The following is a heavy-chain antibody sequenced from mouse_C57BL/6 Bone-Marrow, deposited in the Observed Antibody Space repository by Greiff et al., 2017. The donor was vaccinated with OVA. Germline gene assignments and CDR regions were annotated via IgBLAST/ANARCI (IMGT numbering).Heavy chain of an antibody. D-gene: IGHD1-1*01. Sequence: QVTLKVCGPGILQSSQTLSLTCSFSGFSLSTSGMGVSWIRQPSGKGLEWLAHIYWDDDKRYNPSLKSRLTISKDTSRNQVFLKITSVDTADTATYYCARRALITTVVASDWYFDVWGTGTTVTVSS. J-gene: IGHJ1*03. CDR2: IYWDDDK. CDR1: GFSLSTSGMG. V-gene: IGHV8-12*01. CDR3: ARRALITTVVASDWYFDV.